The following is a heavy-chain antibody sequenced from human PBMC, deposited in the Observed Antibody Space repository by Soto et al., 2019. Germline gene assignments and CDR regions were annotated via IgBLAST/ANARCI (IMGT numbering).Heavy chain of an antibody. CDR2: ISGSGGAT. V-gene: IGHV3-23*01. CDR1: GFNFSSYA. Sequence: PGGSLRLSCAASGFNFSSYAMSWVRQAPGKGLEFVSVISGSGGATFYADSVKGRFTISRDNSKKTLSLQVNSLRAEDTAVFYCAKGGGNYSPFDSWGQGILVTVYS. J-gene: IGHJ4*02. CDR3: AKGGGNYSPFDS. D-gene: IGHD1-26*01.